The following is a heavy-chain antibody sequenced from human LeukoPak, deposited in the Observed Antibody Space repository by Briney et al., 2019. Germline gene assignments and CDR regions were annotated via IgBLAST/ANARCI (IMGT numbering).Heavy chain of an antibody. V-gene: IGHV4-61*01. Sequence: SETLSLTCTVSGGSVSSGTYYWSWIRQPPGKGLECIGYIYYSGSTNYNPSLESRVTISVDTSKNQFSLKLSSVTAADTAVYYCARQDSRDAFDIWGQGTMVTVSS. CDR3: ARQDSRDAFDI. CDR2: IYYSGST. J-gene: IGHJ3*02. CDR1: GGSVSSGTYY. D-gene: IGHD3/OR15-3a*01.